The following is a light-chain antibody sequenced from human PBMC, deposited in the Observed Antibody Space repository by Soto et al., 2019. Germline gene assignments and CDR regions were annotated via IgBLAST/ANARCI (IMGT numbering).Light chain of an antibody. CDR2: DVS. CDR3: SSYTSTTPYV. J-gene: IGLJ1*01. Sequence: QSALTQPASVSGSPGQSITISCTGTSSDVGGYKYVSWYQQHPGKAPKLMIFDVSHRPSGVSNRFSGSKSGNTASLTISGLQAEDEADYYCSSYTSTTPYVFGTGTKLTVL. CDR1: SSDVGGYKY. V-gene: IGLV2-14*01.